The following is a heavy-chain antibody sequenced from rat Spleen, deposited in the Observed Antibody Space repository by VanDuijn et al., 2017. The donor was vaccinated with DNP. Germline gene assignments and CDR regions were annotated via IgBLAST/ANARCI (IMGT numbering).Heavy chain of an antibody. D-gene: IGHD1-11*01. Sequence: EVQLVESGGGPVQPGRSLKLSCVASGFTFSNYGMHWIRQAPTKGLEWVASISPSGGSTYYRDSVKGRFTISRDNAQNTLYLQMSKLGSEDTAIYYCAKGPNYGGWSDYFDYWGQGVMVTVSS. CDR1: GFTFSNYG. V-gene: IGHV5-19*01. J-gene: IGHJ2*01. CDR3: AKGPNYGGWSDYFDY. CDR2: ISPSGGST.